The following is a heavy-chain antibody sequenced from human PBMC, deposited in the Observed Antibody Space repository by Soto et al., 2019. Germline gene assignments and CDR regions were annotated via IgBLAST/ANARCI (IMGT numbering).Heavy chain of an antibody. CDR3: ARVGRGYDSGYDYYYYYYMDV. CDR1: GYTFTNYD. V-gene: IGHV1-8*01. J-gene: IGHJ6*03. Sequence: ASVKVSCKASGYTFTNYDINWVRQAAGQGLEWMGWMNPNSGNTGNAQKFQGRVTMTRNTTISTAYMELSSLRSEDTAVYYCARVGRGYDSGYDYYYYYYMDVWGKGTTVTVSS. CDR2: MNPNSGNT. D-gene: IGHD5-12*01.